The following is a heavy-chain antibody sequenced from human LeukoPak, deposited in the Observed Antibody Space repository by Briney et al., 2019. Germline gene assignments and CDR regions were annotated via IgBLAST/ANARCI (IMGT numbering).Heavy chain of an antibody. D-gene: IGHD3-10*01. V-gene: IGHV3-21*01. J-gene: IGHJ4*02. CDR3: ARRFGQLLYPLDY. CDR1: GFTYSRYS. Sequence: GGSLRLSCVASGFTYSRYSMSWVRQAPGKGLDWVSSISGSGSDTYYAESVKGRFTVSRDNAKNSLLLEMSSLRAEDTAVYYCARRFGQLLYPLDYWGQGTLLTVSS. CDR2: ISGSGSDT.